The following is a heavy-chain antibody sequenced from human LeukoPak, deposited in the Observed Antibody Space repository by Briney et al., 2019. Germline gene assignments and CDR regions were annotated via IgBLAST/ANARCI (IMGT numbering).Heavy chain of an antibody. V-gene: IGHV1-46*01. CDR2: INPSGGST. CDR1: GYTFTIYY. J-gene: IGHJ4*02. Sequence: ASVKVSCKASGYTFTIYYMHWVRQAPGQGLEWMGIINPSGGSTSYAQKFQGRVTMTRDMSTSTVYMALSSLRSEDTAVYYCARVEVAGTSFDYWGQGTLVTVSS. D-gene: IGHD6-19*01. CDR3: ARVEVAGTSFDY.